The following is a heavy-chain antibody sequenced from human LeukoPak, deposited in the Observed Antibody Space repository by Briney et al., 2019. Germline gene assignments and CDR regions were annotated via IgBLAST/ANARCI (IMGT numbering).Heavy chain of an antibody. D-gene: IGHD5-18*01. CDR1: GYTFTTYY. V-gene: IGHV3-30*04. CDR2: ISYDGSNK. J-gene: IGHJ4*02. Sequence: SCKASGYTFTTYYMHWVRQAPGKGLEWVAVISYDGSNKYYADSVKGRFTISRDNSKNTLYLQMNSLRAEDTAVYYCARDLERDTAMVTNDYWGQGTLVTVSS. CDR3: ARDLERDTAMVTNDY.